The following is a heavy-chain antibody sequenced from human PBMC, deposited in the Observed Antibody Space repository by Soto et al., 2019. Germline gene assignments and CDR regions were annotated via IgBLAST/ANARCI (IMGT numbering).Heavy chain of an antibody. CDR1: GGSISSYY. D-gene: IGHD2-2*01. CDR3: AREPGQYCSSTSCYEAWFDP. CDR2: IYYSGST. V-gene: IGHV4-59*01. Sequence: LSLTCTVSGGSISSYYWSWIRQPPGKGLEWIGYIYYSGSTNYNPSLKSRVTISVDTSKNQFSLKLSSVTAADTAVYYCAREPGQYCSSTSCYEAWFDPWGQGTLVTVSS. J-gene: IGHJ5*02.